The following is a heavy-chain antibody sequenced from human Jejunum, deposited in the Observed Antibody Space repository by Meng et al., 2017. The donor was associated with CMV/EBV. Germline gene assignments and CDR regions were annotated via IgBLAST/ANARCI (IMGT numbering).Heavy chain of an antibody. CDR2: IGRSPDYI. V-gene: IGHV3-21*06. Sequence: ASCLTFSSYILNWVRQAPGKGLEWVSSIGRSPDYIHYADSLKGRFIISRDNAKSSLFLDMNSLRTDDTAVYYCATEAQLPPRIDFWGQGTLVTVSS. J-gene: IGHJ4*02. CDR1: CLTFSSYI. CDR3: ATEAQLPPRIDF. D-gene: IGHD2-2*01.